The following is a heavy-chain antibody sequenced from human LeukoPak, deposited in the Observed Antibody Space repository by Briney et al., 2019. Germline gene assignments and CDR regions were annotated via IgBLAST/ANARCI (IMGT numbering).Heavy chain of an antibody. CDR3: AKGSSPLYDINWFDP. V-gene: IGHV3-23*01. CDR1: GFTFSSYA. J-gene: IGHJ5*02. D-gene: IGHD3-22*01. CDR2: ISGTGGST. Sequence: GGSLRLSCAVSGFTFSSYAMSWVRQAPGKGLEWVSSISGTGGSTHYADSVKGRFTISRDNSKNTLFLQMNSLRAEDTAVYYCAKGSSPLYDINWFDPWGQGTLVTVSS.